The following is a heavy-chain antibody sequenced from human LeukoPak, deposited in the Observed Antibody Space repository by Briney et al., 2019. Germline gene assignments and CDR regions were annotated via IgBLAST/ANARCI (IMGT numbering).Heavy chain of an antibody. CDR2: ISSGAGSP. J-gene: IGHJ4*02. D-gene: IGHD3-3*01. CDR1: GFTFASYA. V-gene: IGHV3-23*01. CDR3: AKRGDFWSGSLWYFDY. Sequence: GGSLRLSCEASGFTFASYALAWVRQAPGKGPEWVSTISSGAGSPFYADSVKGRFTISRDNSKNTLYLQMNSLRAEDTAVYYCAKRGDFWSGSLWYFDYWGQGTLVTVSS.